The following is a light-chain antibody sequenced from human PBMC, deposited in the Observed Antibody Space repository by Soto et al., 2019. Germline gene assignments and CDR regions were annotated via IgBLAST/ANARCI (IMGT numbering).Light chain of an antibody. V-gene: IGKV4-1*01. Sequence: DIVMTQSPDSLAVSLGERATINCKSSQSVLYSSNNKNCLAWYQHKPGQPPKLLIYWASTRESGVPDRFSGSGSGADFKLTISSLQAEDVAVYYCQQYFKTPWTFGQGTKVEIK. J-gene: IGKJ1*01. CDR3: QQYFKTPWT. CDR2: WAS. CDR1: QSVLYSSNNKNC.